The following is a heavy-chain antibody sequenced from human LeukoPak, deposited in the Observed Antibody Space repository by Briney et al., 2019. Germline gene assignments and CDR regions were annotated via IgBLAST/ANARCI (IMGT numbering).Heavy chain of an antibody. V-gene: IGHV4-59*01. CDR2: IYHTGST. CDR1: GGSMSTYY. D-gene: IGHD3-3*01. CDR3: ARGGAIFGVAYLFDS. Sequence: SETLSLTCTISGGSMSTYYWSWVRQPPGKEPEWIGYIYHTGSTNYNPSLKSRVTMSIDTSKNQFSLKLNSVTAADTAVYYCARGGAIFGVAYLFDSWGQGTLVTVSS. J-gene: IGHJ4*02.